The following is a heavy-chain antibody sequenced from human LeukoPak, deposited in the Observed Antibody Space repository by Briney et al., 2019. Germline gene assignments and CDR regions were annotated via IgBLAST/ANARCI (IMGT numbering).Heavy chain of an antibody. D-gene: IGHD1/OR15-1a*01. Sequence: GGSLRLSCAASGFTFSGYAMNWVRQAPGKGLEWVSYITSSGGSMYYADSVQGRFTISRDNAKNSLYLQMNSLRAEDTAVYHCARDSSYNWNSYNYGMDVWGQGTTVTVSS. J-gene: IGHJ6*02. CDR2: ITSSGGSM. V-gene: IGHV3-48*03. CDR1: GFTFSGYA. CDR3: ARDSSYNWNSYNYGMDV.